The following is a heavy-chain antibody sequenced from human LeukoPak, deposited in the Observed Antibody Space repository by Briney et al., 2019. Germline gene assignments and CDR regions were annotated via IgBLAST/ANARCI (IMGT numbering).Heavy chain of an antibody. J-gene: IGHJ4*02. Sequence: SVKVSCKASGGTFSSYAISWVRQAPGQGLEWMGRIIPILGIANYAQEFQGRVTITADKSTSTAYMELSSLRSEDTAVYYCASLIAVAGTASDYWGQGTLVTVSS. CDR2: IIPILGIA. CDR3: ASLIAVAGTASDY. CDR1: GGTFSSYA. D-gene: IGHD6-19*01. V-gene: IGHV1-69*04.